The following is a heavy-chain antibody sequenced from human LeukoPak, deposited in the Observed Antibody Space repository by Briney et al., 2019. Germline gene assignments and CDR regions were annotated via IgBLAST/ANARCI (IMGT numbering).Heavy chain of an antibody. J-gene: IGHJ3*02. CDR3: ARQPKWLGDAFDI. CDR2: IYYSGST. CDR1: GGSISSSSYY. D-gene: IGHD3-10*01. V-gene: IGHV4-61*05. Sequence: SETLSLTCTVSGGSISSSSYYWGWIRQPPGKGLEWIGYIYYSGSTNYNPSLKSRVTISVDTSKNQFSLKLSSVTAADTAVYYCARQPKWLGDAFDIWGQGTMVTVSS.